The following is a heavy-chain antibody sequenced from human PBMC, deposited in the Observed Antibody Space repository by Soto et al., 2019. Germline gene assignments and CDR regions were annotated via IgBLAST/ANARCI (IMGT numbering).Heavy chain of an antibody. Sequence: SETLSLTCAVYGGSFSGYYWSWIRQPPGKGLEWIGEIDHSGSTNYNPSLKSRVTISVDTSKNQFSLKLSSVTAADTAVYYCALIRYYYYYGMDVWGQGTTVTVSS. CDR2: IDHSGST. J-gene: IGHJ6*02. CDR3: ALIRYYYYYGMDV. CDR1: GGSFSGYY. V-gene: IGHV4-34*01.